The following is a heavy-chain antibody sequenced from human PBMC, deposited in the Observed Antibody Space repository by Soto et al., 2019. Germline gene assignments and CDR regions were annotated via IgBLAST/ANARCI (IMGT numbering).Heavy chain of an antibody. D-gene: IGHD3-16*02. CDR2: IYHSGST. J-gene: IGHJ4*02. Sequence: PSETLSLTCAVSGYSISSGYYWGWIRQPPGKGLEWIGSIYHSGSTYYNPSLKSRVTISVDTSKNQFSLKLSSVTAADTAVYYCARVPRYIVDYWGQGTLVTVSS. CDR3: ARVPRYIVDY. CDR1: GYSISSGYY. V-gene: IGHV4-38-2*01.